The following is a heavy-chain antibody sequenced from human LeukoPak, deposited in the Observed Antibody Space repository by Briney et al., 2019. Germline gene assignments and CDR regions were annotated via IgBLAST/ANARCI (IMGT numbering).Heavy chain of an antibody. V-gene: IGHV1-46*01. CDR2: INPSGGST. CDR3: ARRGGGYSYGSIGAFDI. D-gene: IGHD5-18*01. Sequence: VKVSCKASXYTFTSYSRHWVRQAPGQGLEWMGIINPSGGSTSYAQKFQGRVTMTRDTSTSTFYMELSSLRSEDTAVYYCARRGGGYSYGSIGAFDIWGQGTMVTVSS. CDR1: XYTFTSYS. J-gene: IGHJ3*02.